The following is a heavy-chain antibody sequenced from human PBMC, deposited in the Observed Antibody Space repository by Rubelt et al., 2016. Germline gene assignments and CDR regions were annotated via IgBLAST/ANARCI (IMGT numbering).Heavy chain of an antibody. J-gene: IGHJ6*02. CDR2: IIPIFGTA. Sequence: GQGLEWMGGIIPIFGTANYAQRFQGGVTITADKSTSTAYMELSSLRSEDTAVYYCACRLRRTFWGPRSGMDVWGQGTTVTVS. V-gene: IGHV1-69*06. CDR3: ACRLRRTFWGPRSGMDV. D-gene: IGHD3-16*01.